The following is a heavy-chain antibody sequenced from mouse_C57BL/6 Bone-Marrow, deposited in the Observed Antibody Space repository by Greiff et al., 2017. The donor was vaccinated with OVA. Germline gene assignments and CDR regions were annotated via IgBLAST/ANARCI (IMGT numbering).Heavy chain of an antibody. CDR1: GFTFSDYG. Sequence: EVKVVESGGGLVKPGGSLKLSCAASGFTFSDYGMHWVRQAPEKGLEWVGYISSGSSTIYYADTVQGRFTISRDKSKNTLFLQMTSLRSEDTAVYYCARTLVYYDYGGYWGQGTTLTVSS. CDR2: ISSGSSTI. J-gene: IGHJ2*01. CDR3: ARTLVYYDYGGY. V-gene: IGHV5-17*01. D-gene: IGHD2-1*01.